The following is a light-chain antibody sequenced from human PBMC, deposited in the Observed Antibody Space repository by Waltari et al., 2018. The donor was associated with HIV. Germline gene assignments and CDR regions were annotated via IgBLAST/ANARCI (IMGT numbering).Light chain of an antibody. J-gene: IGLJ3*02. CDR3: CSYGGGYTWL. Sequence: HSALTQPRSVSGSPGPAVTISCNGTNSDIGGYNHFSWYQVHPDKVLKVIIYDVTKRPSGVPARISGSKSGNTASLTISGLQAEDEADYYCCSYGGGYTWLFGGGT. CDR2: DVT. V-gene: IGLV2-11*01. CDR1: NSDIGGYNH.